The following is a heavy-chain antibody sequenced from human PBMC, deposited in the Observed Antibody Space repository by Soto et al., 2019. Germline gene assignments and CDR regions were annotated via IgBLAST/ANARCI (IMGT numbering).Heavy chain of an antibody. CDR1: GFTLSDYT. CDR3: ATWRAGYTYGPDY. CDR2: ISSSGDYI. D-gene: IGHD5-18*01. Sequence: PGGSLRLSCAASGFTLSDYTMNWVRQAPGKGLEWVSSISSSGDYIYYADSLKGRFTISRDSPKSSMYLQMNSLRAEDTAVYYCATWRAGYTYGPDYWRQGPPVTVSS. V-gene: IGHV3-21*01. J-gene: IGHJ4*02.